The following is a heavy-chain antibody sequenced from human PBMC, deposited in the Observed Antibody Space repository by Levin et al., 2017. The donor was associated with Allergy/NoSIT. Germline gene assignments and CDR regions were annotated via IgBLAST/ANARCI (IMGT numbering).Heavy chain of an antibody. V-gene: IGHV3-30*18. CDR3: AKDYDYYGSGSYGW. D-gene: IGHD3-10*01. CDR2: ISYDGSNK. J-gene: IGHJ4*02. Sequence: LSLTCAASGFTFSSYGMHWVRQAPGKGLEWVAVISYDGSNKYYADSVKGRFTISRDNSKNTLYLQMNSLRAEDTAVYYCAKDYDYYGSGSYGWWGQGTLVTVSS. CDR1: GFTFSSYG.